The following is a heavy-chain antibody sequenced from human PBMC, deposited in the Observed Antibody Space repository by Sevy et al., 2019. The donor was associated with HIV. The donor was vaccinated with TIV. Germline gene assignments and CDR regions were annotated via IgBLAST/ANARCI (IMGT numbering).Heavy chain of an antibody. J-gene: IGHJ4*02. CDR2: IYYNGHI. CDR1: GGSITSLY. D-gene: IGHD1-26*01. Sequence: ETLSLTCTVSGGSITSLYWNWIRQPPWKGLEWIANIYYNGHINYNPSLKSRVTLSLDTSKNQFSLRLSSVTAADTAMYYCAGENAWGRGYSWGQGTLVTVSS. CDR3: AGENAWGRGYS. V-gene: IGHV4-59*08.